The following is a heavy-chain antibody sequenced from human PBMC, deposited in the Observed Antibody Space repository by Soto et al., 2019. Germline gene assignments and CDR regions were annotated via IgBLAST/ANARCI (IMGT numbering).Heavy chain of an antibody. J-gene: IGHJ4*02. Sequence: PGGSLRLSCAASGFTFSSYSMNWVRQAPGKGLEWVSSISSSSSYIYYADSVKGRFTISRDNAKNSLYLQMNSLRAEDTAVYYCARDGRGYDANFDYWGQGTLVTVSS. CDR3: ARDGRGYDANFDY. CDR2: ISSSSSYI. D-gene: IGHD5-12*01. V-gene: IGHV3-21*01. CDR1: GFTFSSYS.